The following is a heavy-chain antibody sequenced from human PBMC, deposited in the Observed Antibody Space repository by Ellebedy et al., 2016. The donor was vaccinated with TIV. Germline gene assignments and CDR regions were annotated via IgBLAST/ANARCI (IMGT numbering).Heavy chain of an antibody. V-gene: IGHV1-2*02. CDR3: ARDEGVGANRGYQFYGMDV. J-gene: IGHJ6*02. Sequence: ASVKVSCKASGHTFRGYYIHWVRQAPGQGLEWMGWINPNSGGTNHAQKFQGRLTLTTETSINTAYMELNRLRSDDTAMYYCARDEGVGANRGYQFYGMDVWGQGTTATVSS. CDR1: GHTFRGYY. CDR2: INPNSGGT. D-gene: IGHD4/OR15-4a*01.